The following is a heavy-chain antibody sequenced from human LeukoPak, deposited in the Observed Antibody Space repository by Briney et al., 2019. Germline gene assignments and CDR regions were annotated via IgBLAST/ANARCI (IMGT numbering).Heavy chain of an antibody. J-gene: IGHJ4*02. CDR3: ARSSDYGDYD. D-gene: IGHD4-17*01. CDR1: GGSVNSGGYY. V-gene: IGHV4-31*03. Sequence: SETLSLTCTVSGGSVNSGGYYWTWIRQHPGKGLEWLGYIYYSGRTYYNPSLKSRITISLDTSKNQFSLNLTSVSAADTAFYFCARSSDYGDYDWGQGTPITGSS. CDR2: IYYSGRT.